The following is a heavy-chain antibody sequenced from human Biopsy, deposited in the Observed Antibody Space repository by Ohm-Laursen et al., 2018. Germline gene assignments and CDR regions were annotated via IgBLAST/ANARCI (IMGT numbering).Heavy chain of an antibody. V-gene: IGHV1-69*04. J-gene: IGHJ4*02. CDR1: GGPSSNYA. CDR3: AADADGYYTEFDY. D-gene: IGHD3-3*01. Sequence: SVKVSCKASGGPSSNYAFSWVRQAPGPGLEWVGRIVPILGHLNYAQRFQGRVSITADKSTTYVYMELSRLTSGDTAVYYCAADADGYYTEFDYWGPGTLVTVSS. CDR2: IVPILGHL.